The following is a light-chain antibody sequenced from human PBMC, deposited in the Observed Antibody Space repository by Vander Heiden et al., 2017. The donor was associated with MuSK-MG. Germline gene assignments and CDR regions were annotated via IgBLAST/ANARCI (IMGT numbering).Light chain of an antibody. CDR2: GAS. J-gene: IGKJ5*01. CDR3: QQYGSSPPFT. Sequence: EIVLTHSPVTLSLSPGERATLSCRASQSVSSSYLAWYQQKPGQAPRLLIYGASSRATGIPDRFSGSGSGTDFTLTISRLEPEDFAVYYCQQYGSSPPFTFGQGTRLEIK. V-gene: IGKV3-20*01. CDR1: QSVSSSY.